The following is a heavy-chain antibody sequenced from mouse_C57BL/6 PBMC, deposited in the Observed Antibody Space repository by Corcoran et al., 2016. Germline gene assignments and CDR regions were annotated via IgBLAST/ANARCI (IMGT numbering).Heavy chain of an antibody. J-gene: IGHJ3*01. CDR3: AREVWFPAWFAY. CDR2: INTYSGVP. V-gene: IGHV9-3*01. D-gene: IGHD2-10*02. CDR1: GYTFTTYG. Sequence: QIQLVQSGPELKKPGETVKISCKASGYTFTTYGMSWVKQAPGKGLKWMGWINTYSGVPTYADDFKGRFAFSLETSASTAYLQINNLKNEDTATYFSAREVWFPAWFAYWGQGTLVTVSA.